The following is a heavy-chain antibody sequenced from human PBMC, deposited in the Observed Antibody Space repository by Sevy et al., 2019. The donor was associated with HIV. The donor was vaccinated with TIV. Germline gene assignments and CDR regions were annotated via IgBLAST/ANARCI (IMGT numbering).Heavy chain of an antibody. CDR3: ARDPNYYDSSGYRRFDI. J-gene: IGHJ3*02. D-gene: IGHD3-22*01. CDR2: ISAYNGNT. V-gene: IGHV1-18*01. Sequence: ASVKVSCKASGYTFTSYGICWVRQAPGQGLEWMGWISAYNGNTNYAQKLQGRVTMTTDTSTSTAYMELRSLRSDDTAVYSCARDPNYYDSSGYRRFDIWGQGTMVTVSS. CDR1: GYTFTSYG.